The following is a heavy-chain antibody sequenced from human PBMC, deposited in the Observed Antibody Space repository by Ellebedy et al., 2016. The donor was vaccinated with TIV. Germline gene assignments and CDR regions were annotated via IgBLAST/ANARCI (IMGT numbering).Heavy chain of an antibody. CDR1: GYTFTSYD. Sequence: AASVKVSCKASGYTFTSYDINWVRQATGQGLEWMGWMNPNSGNTGYAQKFQGRAIMTRNTSIGTAYMELSSLSSEDTAVYYCVRERYCSSSSCYRSGYNWFDPWGRGTLVTVSS. V-gene: IGHV1-8*01. J-gene: IGHJ5*02. CDR3: VRERYCSSSSCYRSGYNWFDP. D-gene: IGHD2-2*02. CDR2: MNPNSGNT.